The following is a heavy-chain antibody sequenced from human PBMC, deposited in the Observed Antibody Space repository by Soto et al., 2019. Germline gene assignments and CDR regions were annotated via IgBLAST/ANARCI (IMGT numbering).Heavy chain of an antibody. CDR2: IYYSGST. J-gene: IGHJ6*03. Sequence: SETLSLTCTVSGGSISSYYWSWIRQPPGKGLEWIGYIYYSGSTNYNPSLKSRVTISVDTSKNQFSLKLSSVTAADTAVYYCARGLVGDIVVVPAAIYYYYYMDVWGKGTKVTVSS. CDR3: ARGLVGDIVVVPAAIYYYYYMDV. D-gene: IGHD2-2*01. V-gene: IGHV4-59*01. CDR1: GGSISSYY.